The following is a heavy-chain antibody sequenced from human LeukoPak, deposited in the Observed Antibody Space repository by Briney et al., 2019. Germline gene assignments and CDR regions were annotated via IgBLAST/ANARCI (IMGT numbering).Heavy chain of an antibody. CDR2: INPTDDST. CDR1: AYTFTSYY. CDR3: AREGDGYKKFDY. V-gene: IGHV1-46*01. D-gene: IGHD5-24*01. J-gene: IGHJ4*02. Sequence: ASVKVSCKASAYTFTSYYIHWVRQAPGQGLEWLGLINPTDDSTSYAQKFRGRVTVTRDTSTSTVYMELGSLRSEDTAVYYCAREGDGYKKFDYWAQGILVTVSS.